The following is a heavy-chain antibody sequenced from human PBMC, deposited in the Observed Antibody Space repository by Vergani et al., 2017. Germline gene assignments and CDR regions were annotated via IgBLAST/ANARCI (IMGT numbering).Heavy chain of an antibody. J-gene: IGHJ4*02. D-gene: IGHD6-19*01. CDR3: ARGGVIPIAVAFDY. V-gene: IGHV4-61*02. CDR1: GGSISSGSYY. Sequence: QVQLQESGPGLVKPSQTLSLTCTVSGGSISSGSYYWSWIRQPAGKGLEWIGEINHSGSINYNPSLKSRVTISVDTSKNQFSLKLSSVTAPDTAVYYCARGGVIPIAVAFDYWGQGTLVSVSS. CDR2: INHSGSI.